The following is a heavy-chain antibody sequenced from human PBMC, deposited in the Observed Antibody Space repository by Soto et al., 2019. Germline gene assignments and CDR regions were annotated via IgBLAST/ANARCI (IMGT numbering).Heavy chain of an antibody. CDR1: GFTFSSYG. D-gene: IGHD2-15*01. J-gene: IGHJ2*01. V-gene: IGHV3-33*01. CDR2: IWYDGSNK. CDR3: AREGALGYWSGGSCYSGWYIDL. Sequence: PGGSLRLSCAASGFTFSSYGMHWVRQAPGKGLEWVAVIWYDGSNKYYADSVKGRFTISRDNSKNTLYLQMNSLRAEDTAVYYCAREGALGYWSGGSCYSGWYIDLWGRGTLVTVSS.